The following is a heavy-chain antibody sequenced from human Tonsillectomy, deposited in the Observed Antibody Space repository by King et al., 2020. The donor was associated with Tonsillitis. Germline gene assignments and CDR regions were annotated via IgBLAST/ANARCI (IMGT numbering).Heavy chain of an antibody. D-gene: IGHD6-13*01. V-gene: IGHV3-73*02. CDR3: IPSPVLALVLVDY. CDR2: IRSKANSYAT. J-gene: IGHJ4*02. Sequence: VQLVESGGGLVQPGGSLKLSCAASGFTFSGSAMHWVRQASGKGLEWVGRIRSKANSYATAYAASVKGRFTISRDDSKNTAYLQMNSLKTEDTAVYYCIPSPVLALVLVDYWGQGTLVTVSS. CDR1: GFTFSGSA.